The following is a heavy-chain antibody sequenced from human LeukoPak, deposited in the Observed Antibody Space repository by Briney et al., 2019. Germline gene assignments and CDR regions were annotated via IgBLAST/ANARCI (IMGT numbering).Heavy chain of an antibody. CDR2: IYYSGST. D-gene: IGHD3/OR15-3a*01. Sequence: SETLSLTCTVSGGSISSYYWSWIRQPSGKGLEWIGYIYYSGSTNYNPSLKSRVTISVDTSKNQFSLKLSSVTAADTAVYYCAGGTGASDAFNIWGQGTMVTVSS. J-gene: IGHJ3*02. V-gene: IGHV4-59*01. CDR1: GGSISSYY. CDR3: AGGTGASDAFNI.